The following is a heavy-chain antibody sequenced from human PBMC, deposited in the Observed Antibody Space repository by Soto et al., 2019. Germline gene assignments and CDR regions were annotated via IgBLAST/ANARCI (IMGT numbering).Heavy chain of an antibody. Sequence: PGGSLRLSCAASGFTFSSYAMSWVRQAPGKGLEWVSAISGSGGSTYYADSVKGRFTISRDNSKNTLYLQMNSLRAEDTAVYYCAKDLPAHSGSYPGEYYSDYWGQGTLVTVSS. J-gene: IGHJ4*02. V-gene: IGHV3-23*01. CDR2: ISGSGGST. D-gene: IGHD1-26*01. CDR3: AKDLPAHSGSYPGEYYSDY. CDR1: GFTFSSYA.